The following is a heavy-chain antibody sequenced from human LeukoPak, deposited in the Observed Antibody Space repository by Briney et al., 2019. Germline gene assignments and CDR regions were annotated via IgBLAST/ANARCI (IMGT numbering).Heavy chain of an antibody. J-gene: IGHJ6*02. Sequence: PSETLSLTCTVSGGSISSYYWSWIRQPPRKGLEWIGYIYYSGSTNYNPSLKSRVTISVDTSKKQFSLKLSSVTAADTAVYYCAGGEYSSSWTSMDVWGQGTTVTVSS. V-gene: IGHV4-59*08. CDR1: GGSISSYY. D-gene: IGHD6-13*01. CDR2: IYYSGST. CDR3: AGGEYSSSWTSMDV.